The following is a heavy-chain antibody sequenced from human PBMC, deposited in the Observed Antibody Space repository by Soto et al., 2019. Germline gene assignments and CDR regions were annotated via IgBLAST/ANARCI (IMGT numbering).Heavy chain of an antibody. CDR3: ASWAGYSK. Sequence: QVQLVQSGAEVKKPGASVKVSCKVSGYTFTDYDINWVRQASGQGLEWMGWVNPTSGNTGYAQKSXGXVXTTWNTSISTAYVELSSLRSEDTAVYYCASWAGYSKWGQGTLVTVST. J-gene: IGHJ4*02. D-gene: IGHD3-9*01. V-gene: IGHV1-8*01. CDR2: VNPTSGNT. CDR1: GYTFTDYD.